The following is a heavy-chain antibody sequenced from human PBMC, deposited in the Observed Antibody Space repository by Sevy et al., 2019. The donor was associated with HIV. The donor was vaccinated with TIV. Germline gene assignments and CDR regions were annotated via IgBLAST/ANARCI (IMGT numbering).Heavy chain of an antibody. CDR3: AKCSRRITMVRGVITSPSCYFDY. D-gene: IGHD3-10*01. Sequence: GGSLRLSCAASGFTFSSYAMSWVRQAPGKGLEWVSAISGSGGSTYYADSVKGRFTISRDNSKNTLYLQMNSLRAEDTAVYYSAKCSRRITMVRGVITSPSCYFDYWGQGTLVTVSS. CDR1: GFTFSSYA. V-gene: IGHV3-23*01. J-gene: IGHJ4*02. CDR2: ISGSGGST.